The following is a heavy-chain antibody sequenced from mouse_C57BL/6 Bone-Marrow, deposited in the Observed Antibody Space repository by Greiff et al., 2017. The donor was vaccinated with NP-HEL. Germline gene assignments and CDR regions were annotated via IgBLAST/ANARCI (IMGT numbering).Heavy chain of an antibody. CDR1: GFSLTSYG. CDR2: IWRGGST. Sequence: QVQLQQSGPGLVQPSQSLSITCTVSGFSLTSYGVHWVRQSPGKGLEWLGVIWRGGSTDYNAAFMSRLSITKDNSKSQVFFKMNSLQADDTAIYYCAKNYYYGSSYGYFDYWGQGTTLTVSS. J-gene: IGHJ2*01. D-gene: IGHD1-1*01. CDR3: AKNYYYGSSYGYFDY. V-gene: IGHV2-5*01.